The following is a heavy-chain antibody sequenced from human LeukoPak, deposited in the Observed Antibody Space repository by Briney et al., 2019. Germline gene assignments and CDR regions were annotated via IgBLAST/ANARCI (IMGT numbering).Heavy chain of an antibody. CDR1: GYTFTGYY. CDR3: ARVAGVMGAFDI. D-gene: IGHD6-19*01. CDR2: INPNSGGT. J-gene: IGHJ3*02. V-gene: IGHV1-2*02. Sequence: ASVKVSCKASGYTFTGYYMHWVRQAPGQGLEWMGWINPNSGGTNYAQKFQGRVTTTRDTSISTAYMELSRLRSDDTAVYYCARVAGVMGAFDIWGQGTMVTVSS.